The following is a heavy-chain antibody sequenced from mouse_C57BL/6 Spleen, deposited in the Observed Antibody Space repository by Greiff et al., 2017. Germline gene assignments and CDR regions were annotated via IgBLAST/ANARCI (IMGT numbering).Heavy chain of an antibody. CDR3: ARDADYGRDAMDY. D-gene: IGHD1-1*01. Sequence: EVNVVESGGGLVQSGRSLRLSCATSGFTFSDFYMEWVRQAPGKGLEWIAASRNKANDYTTEYSASVKGRFIVSRDTSQSILYLQMNALRAEDTVIYYCARDADYGRDAMDYWGQGTSVTVSS. J-gene: IGHJ4*01. CDR2: SRNKANDYTT. CDR1: GFTFSDFY. V-gene: IGHV7-1*01.